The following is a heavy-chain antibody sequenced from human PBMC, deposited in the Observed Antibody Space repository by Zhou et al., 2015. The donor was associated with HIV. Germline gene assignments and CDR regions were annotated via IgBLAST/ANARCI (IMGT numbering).Heavy chain of an antibody. J-gene: IGHJ4*02. CDR3: ARLNGPYSYGPYYFDY. CDR2: IRYDGSNK. CDR1: GFTFSSYG. D-gene: IGHD5-18*01. Sequence: QVQLVESGGGVVQPGGSLRLSCAASGFTFSSYGMHWVRQAPGKGLEWVAFIRYDGSNKYYADSVKGRFTISRDNSKNTLYLQMNSLRAEDTAVYYCARLNGPYSYGPYYFDYWGQGTLVTVSS. V-gene: IGHV3-30*02.